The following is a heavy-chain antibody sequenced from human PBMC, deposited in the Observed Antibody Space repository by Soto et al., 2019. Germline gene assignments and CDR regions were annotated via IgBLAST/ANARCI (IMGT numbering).Heavy chain of an antibody. V-gene: IGHV3-74*01. CDR3: ARDSYSAATH. CDR1: GLPFGDNW. CDR2: ISNDGSDT. J-gene: IGHJ4*01. D-gene: IGHD4-4*01. Sequence: GSLRLSCAASGLPFGDNWMHWVRQAPGKGLVWVSRISNDGSDTTYADSVRGRFTVSRDNAKNTLYLQMNSLRAEDTAVYYCARDSYSAATHWGQGTLVTVSS.